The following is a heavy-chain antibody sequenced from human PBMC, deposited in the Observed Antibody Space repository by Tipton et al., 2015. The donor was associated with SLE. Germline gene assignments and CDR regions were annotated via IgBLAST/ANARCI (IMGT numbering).Heavy chain of an antibody. CDR3: AKTFGSGSFYNPLDY. CDR2: ISWNGGTT. D-gene: IGHD3-10*01. Sequence: RSLRLSCVASGFTSTDHAIHWVRQAPGKGLEWVSGISWNGGTTGYADSVEGRFTISRDNVKKYLYLEMNSLRSEDTALYYCAKTFGSGSFYNPLDYWGQGVLVTVSS. CDR1: GFTSTDHA. V-gene: IGHV3-9*02. J-gene: IGHJ4*02.